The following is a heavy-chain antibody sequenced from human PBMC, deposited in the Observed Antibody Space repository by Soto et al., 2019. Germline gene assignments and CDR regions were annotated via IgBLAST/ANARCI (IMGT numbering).Heavy chain of an antibody. J-gene: IGHJ4*02. Sequence: QLQLQESGPGLVKPSETLSLTCTVSGGSISSSTYYWGWVRQPPGKGLEWIGSIYYGGSTYYNPSLTSRVTISVDASKNQFSLTLSSVTAADTAVYYCAVAVTAGDYWGQGTLVTVSS. CDR2: IYYGGST. V-gene: IGHV4-39*01. CDR1: GGSISSSTYY. D-gene: IGHD2-21*02. CDR3: AVAVTAGDY.